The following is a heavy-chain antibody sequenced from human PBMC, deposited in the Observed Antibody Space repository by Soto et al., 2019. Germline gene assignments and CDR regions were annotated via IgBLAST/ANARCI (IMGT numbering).Heavy chain of an antibody. CDR2: IYWDDDT. J-gene: IGHJ5*02. Sequence: QITLKESGPTLVKPTQTLTLTCTFSGFSLSTSGVGVVWIRQPPGKALEWLALIYWDDDTRYSPSLKSRLTITKDPSKNQVVLTMTNMDPVDTATYYCAHRRLGIAAAGSFDPWGQGTLVTVSS. CDR1: GFSLSTSGVG. V-gene: IGHV2-5*02. D-gene: IGHD6-13*01. CDR3: AHRRLGIAAAGSFDP.